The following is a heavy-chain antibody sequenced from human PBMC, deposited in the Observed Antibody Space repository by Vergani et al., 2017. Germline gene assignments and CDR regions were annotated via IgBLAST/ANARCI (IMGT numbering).Heavy chain of an antibody. CDR2: IKQDGSEK. J-gene: IGHJ6*02. CDR1: GFTFSSYW. Sequence: EVQLVESGGGLVQPGGSLRLSCAASGFTFSSYWMSWVRQAPGKGLEWVANIKQDGSEKYYVDSVKGRFTISRDNAKNSLYLQMNSLRAEDTAVYYCASDRNYYYYYGMDVWGQGTTVTVSS. V-gene: IGHV3-7*03. CDR3: ASDRNYYYYYGMDV.